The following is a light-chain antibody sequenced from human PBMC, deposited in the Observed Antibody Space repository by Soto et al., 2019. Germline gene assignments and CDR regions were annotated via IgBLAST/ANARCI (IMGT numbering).Light chain of an antibody. Sequence: EIVMTQSPATLSVSPGERATLSCRASQSVRSNLAWYQQKPGQSPRLLIYGASTRATGIPARFSGSGSGTQFTLTISCLQSEDFATYYCQHYNSYSEAFGQGTKVDIK. J-gene: IGKJ1*01. V-gene: IGKV3-15*01. CDR1: QSVRSN. CDR3: QHYNSYSEA. CDR2: GAS.